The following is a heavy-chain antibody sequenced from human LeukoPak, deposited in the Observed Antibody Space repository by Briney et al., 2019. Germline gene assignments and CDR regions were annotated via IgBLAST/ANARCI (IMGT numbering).Heavy chain of an antibody. Sequence: PSETLSLTCTVSGGSISSYYWSWIRQPAGKGLEWIGRIYTSGSTNYNPSLKSRVTISVDTSKNQFSLKLSSVTAADTAVYYCASLYCSGGSCYSFDYWGQGTLVTVSS. CDR3: ASLYCSGGSCYSFDY. CDR1: GGSISSYY. D-gene: IGHD2-15*01. J-gene: IGHJ4*02. V-gene: IGHV4-4*07. CDR2: IYTSGST.